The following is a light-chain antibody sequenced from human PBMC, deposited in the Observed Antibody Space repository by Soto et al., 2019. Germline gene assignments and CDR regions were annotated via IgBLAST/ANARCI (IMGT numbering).Light chain of an antibody. CDR1: SNDVGGYIY. CDR3: SSYAISSSLII. J-gene: IGLJ2*01. V-gene: IGLV2-14*01. CDR2: EVS. Sequence: QSALTQPASVSGSPGQSITISCTGTSNDVGGYIYVSWYQQHPGKAPKHIIYEVSNRPSGVSNRFSGSKSGNTASLTISGLRAEDEADYYCSSYAISSSLIIFGGGTKLTVL.